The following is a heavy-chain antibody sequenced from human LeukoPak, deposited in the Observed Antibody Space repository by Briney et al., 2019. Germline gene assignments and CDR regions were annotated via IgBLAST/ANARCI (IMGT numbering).Heavy chain of an antibody. CDR1: GFPFNGYA. J-gene: IGHJ3*01. V-gene: IGHV3-43*02. CDR3: AKDLASVYDAFNV. CDR2: ISGDGGST. Sequence: GESLKISCAASGFPFNGYAMDWVRQAPGRGLEWVSLISGDGGSTYYADSVKGRFTISRDNSKNSLYLQMNSLRTEDTALYYCAKDLASVYDAFNVWGQGTMVTVSS.